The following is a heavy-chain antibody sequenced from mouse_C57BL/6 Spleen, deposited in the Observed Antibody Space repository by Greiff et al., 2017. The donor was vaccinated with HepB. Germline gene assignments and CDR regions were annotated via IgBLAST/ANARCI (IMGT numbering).Heavy chain of an antibody. V-gene: IGHV1-64*01. CDR1: GYTFTSYW. J-gene: IGHJ3*01. CDR3: ARSSSSWFAY. Sequence: QVQLKQPGAELVKPGASVKLSCKASGYTFTSYWMHWVKQRPGQGLEWIGMIHPNSGSTNYNEKFKSKATLTVDKSSSTAYMQLSSLTSEDSAVYYCARSSSSWFAYWGQGTLVTVSA. CDR2: IHPNSGST.